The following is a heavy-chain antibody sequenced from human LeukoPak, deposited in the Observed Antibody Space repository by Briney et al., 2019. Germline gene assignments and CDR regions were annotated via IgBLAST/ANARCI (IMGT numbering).Heavy chain of an antibody. V-gene: IGHV3-11*01. CDR1: GFTFSDYY. CDR2: ISSSGSTI. D-gene: IGHD6-13*01. J-gene: IGHJ5*02. CDR3: ARDSSSWCNWFDP. Sequence: GGSLRLSCAASGFTFSDYYMSWIRQAAGKGLEWVSYISSSGSTIYYADSVRGRFTISRDNAKSSLYLQMNSLRAEDTAVYYCARDSSSWCNWFDPWGQGTLVTVSS.